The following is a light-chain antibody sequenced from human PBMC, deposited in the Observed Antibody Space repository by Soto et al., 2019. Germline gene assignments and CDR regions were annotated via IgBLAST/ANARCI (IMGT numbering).Light chain of an antibody. J-gene: IGKJ1*01. CDR2: KVS. CDR3: QQYKNSWT. V-gene: IGKV1-5*03. Sequence: DIQMTQSPSTLSASVGDRVTITCRASQIIDTWLAWYQQKPGKAPKVLISKVSNLESGVPSRFSGSGSGTEFTLTISSLQPDDFATYYCQQYKNSWTFGQGTKVDIK. CDR1: QIIDTW.